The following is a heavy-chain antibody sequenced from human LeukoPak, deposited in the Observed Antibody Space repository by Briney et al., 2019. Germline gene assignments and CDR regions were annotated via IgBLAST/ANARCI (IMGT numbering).Heavy chain of an antibody. CDR3: ARVWQLVDAFDI. J-gene: IGHJ3*02. CDR1: GGPLSDYY. Sequence: SETLSLTCTVSGGPLSDYYWSWIRQPAGKGLEWIGRIYTSGSTNYNPSLKSRVTMSVDTSKSQFSLKLSSVTAADTAVYFCARVWQLVDAFDIWGQGTMVTVSS. D-gene: IGHD6-13*01. V-gene: IGHV4-4*07. CDR2: IYTSGST.